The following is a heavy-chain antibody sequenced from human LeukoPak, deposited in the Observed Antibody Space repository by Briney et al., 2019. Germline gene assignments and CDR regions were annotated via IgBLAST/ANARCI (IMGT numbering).Heavy chain of an antibody. CDR3: DREGYSYGPDYFDY. V-gene: IGHV3-21*01. D-gene: IGHD5-18*01. Sequence: GGSLRLSCAASGLTFSSYSMNWVRQAPGKGLAWVSSISSSSSYIYYADSAKGRFTISRDNAKNSLYLQMNSLRPDDTAVYYCDREGYSYGPDYFDYWGQGTLVTVSS. CDR2: ISSSSSYI. J-gene: IGHJ4*02. CDR1: GLTFSSYS.